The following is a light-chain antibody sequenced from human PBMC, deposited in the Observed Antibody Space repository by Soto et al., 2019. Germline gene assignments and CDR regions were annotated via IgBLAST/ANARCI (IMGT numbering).Light chain of an antibody. J-gene: IGKJ5*01. V-gene: IGKV1-39*01. CDR3: QQSYSTPPIT. CDR1: QDISNY. CDR2: AAS. Sequence: DIHMTQSPPSVSASVGHRFTITCRASQDISNYLNSYQQKPGKAPKLLIYAASSLQSGVPSSFSGSGSGTDFTLPISSLQPQDFATYYCQQSYSTPPITFGQGTRLEIK.